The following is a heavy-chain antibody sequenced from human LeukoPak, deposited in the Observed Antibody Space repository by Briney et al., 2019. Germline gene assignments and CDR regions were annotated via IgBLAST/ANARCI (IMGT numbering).Heavy chain of an antibody. CDR2: ISTSGSTI. Sequence: GGSLRLSCAASGFTFSDYYMSWIRQAPGKGLEWVPYISTSGSTIYYADSVKGRFTISRDNAKNSLYLQMNSLRAEDTAVYYCAHTGAVAVDDDFHIWGQGTRVTVS. V-gene: IGHV3-11*01. CDR3: AHTGAVAVDDDFHI. CDR1: GFTFSDYY. D-gene: IGHD6-19*01. J-gene: IGHJ3*02.